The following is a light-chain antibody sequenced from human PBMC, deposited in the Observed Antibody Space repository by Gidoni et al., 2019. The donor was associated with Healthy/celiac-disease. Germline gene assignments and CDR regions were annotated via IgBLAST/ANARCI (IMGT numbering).Light chain of an antibody. J-gene: IGKJ3*01. CDR2: GAS. V-gene: IGKV3-20*01. Sequence: IVLTQSPGTLSLSPGERATLSCRASQSVSSSYLAWYQQKPGQAPRLLLYGASSRATGIPDRFSGSGSGTDFTLTISRLEPEDFAVYYCQQYGSSLVFGPGTKVDIK. CDR1: QSVSSSY. CDR3: QQYGSSLV.